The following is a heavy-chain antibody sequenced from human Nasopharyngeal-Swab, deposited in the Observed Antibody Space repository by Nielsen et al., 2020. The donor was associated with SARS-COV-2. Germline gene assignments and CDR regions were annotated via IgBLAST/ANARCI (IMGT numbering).Heavy chain of an antibody. V-gene: IGHV3-48*03. CDR3: ARKLVIAAVLDF. D-gene: IGHD2-2*01. CDR2: MTSRGTTM. J-gene: IGHJ4*02. Sequence: VRQAPGKGLEWIAYMTSRGTTMYYADSVKGRFTISRDNAKNSLLLQMNRLRVDDTAVYYCARKLVIAAVLDFWGRGTLVTVSS.